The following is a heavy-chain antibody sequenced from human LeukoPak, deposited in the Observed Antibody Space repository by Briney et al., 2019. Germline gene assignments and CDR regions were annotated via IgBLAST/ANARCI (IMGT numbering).Heavy chain of an antibody. Sequence: GGSLRLSCAASGFTFSTYAMSWVRQAPGKGLEWVSVISGSGDKSYYTDSVKGRFTVSRDNSKNTVYLQMNSLRAEDTAVYYCAKGPRTVRFGDRHKGMFDYWGQGTLVTVSS. CDR3: AKGPRTVRFGDRHKGMFDY. V-gene: IGHV3-23*01. J-gene: IGHJ4*02. D-gene: IGHD3-10*01. CDR2: ISGSGDKS. CDR1: GFTFSTYA.